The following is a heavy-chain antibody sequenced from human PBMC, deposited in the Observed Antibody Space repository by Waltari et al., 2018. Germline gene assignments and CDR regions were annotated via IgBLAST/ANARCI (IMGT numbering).Heavy chain of an antibody. D-gene: IGHD5-18*01. Sequence: QIHLVQSGREEKKPGASVKVSCKTSGYNFLKYGITWVRQAPGQGLEWVGWISPYNGNTNYAQKLQGRLTLTTDTSATTVYMELRSLTTDDTAMYYCARDESIQIPLDHWGQGTLVIVSA. CDR1: GYNFLKYG. V-gene: IGHV1-18*01. CDR2: ISPYNGNT. J-gene: IGHJ4*02. CDR3: ARDESIQIPLDH.